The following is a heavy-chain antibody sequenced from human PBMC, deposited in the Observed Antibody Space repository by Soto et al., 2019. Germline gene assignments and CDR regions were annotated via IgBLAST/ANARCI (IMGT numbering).Heavy chain of an antibody. J-gene: IGHJ6*02. D-gene: IGHD3-3*01. CDR1: GFSFSNYG. CDR3: AEDWRWNVLNRGMNV. V-gene: IGHV3-30*18. CDR2: ISYDGSNK. Sequence: QEHVVESGGGVVQPGRSLRLSCAASGFSFSNYGMHWVRQAPGKGLEWVAAISYDGSNKYHGDSVKGRFTISRDNSKNTLYLQMTSLRAEDTAVYFCAEDWRWNVLNRGMNVWGQGPTVTVSS.